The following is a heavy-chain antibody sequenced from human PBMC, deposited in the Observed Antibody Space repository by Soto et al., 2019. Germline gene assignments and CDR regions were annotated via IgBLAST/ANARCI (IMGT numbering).Heavy chain of an antibody. V-gene: IGHV3-23*01. CDR2: ISSSGGTT. CDR1: GFTFSSYA. CDR3: AKDREYGGSSWYYFDF. D-gene: IGHD6-13*01. Sequence: EVQLLESGGGLVQPGGSLRLSCAGSGFTFSSYAMTWVRQAPGSGLEWVSGISSSGGTTYYADSVKGRFIISRDNSKNTLYLQMNSLRAEDTAIYSCAKDREYGGSSWYYFDFWGHGTLVTVSS. J-gene: IGHJ4*01.